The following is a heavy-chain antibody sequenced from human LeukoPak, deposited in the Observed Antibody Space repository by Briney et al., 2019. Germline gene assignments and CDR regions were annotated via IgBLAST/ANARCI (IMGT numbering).Heavy chain of an antibody. CDR2: ISAYNGNT. D-gene: IGHD3-3*01. Sequence: ASVKVSCKGSGYTFRSYDITWVRQAPGQGLEWMGWISAYNGNTNYAQKLQGRVTMTTDTSTSTAYMELRSLRSGDTAVYYCAREGRQYYDFWSGYQAFVDWGQGTLVTVSS. CDR1: GYTFRSYD. J-gene: IGHJ4*02. V-gene: IGHV1-18*01. CDR3: AREGRQYYDFWSGYQAFVD.